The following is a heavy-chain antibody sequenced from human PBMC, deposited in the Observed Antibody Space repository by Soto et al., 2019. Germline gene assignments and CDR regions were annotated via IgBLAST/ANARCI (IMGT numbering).Heavy chain of an antibody. D-gene: IGHD6-19*01. CDR1: GFTFRDHW. Sequence: EVPLVESGGGLVQPGGSLRLSCAASGFTFRDHWMHWVRQAPGKGLVWVSRINSDGSTTTYADSVKGRFTNSRDNAKSTLYLQLNSLRAEDTALYYCARGYSSGPDYWGQGTLVTVSS. CDR3: ARGYSSGPDY. V-gene: IGHV3-74*01. CDR2: INSDGSTT. J-gene: IGHJ4*02.